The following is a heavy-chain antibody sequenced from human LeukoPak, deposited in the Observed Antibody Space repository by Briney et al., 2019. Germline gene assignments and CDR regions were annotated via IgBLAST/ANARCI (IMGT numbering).Heavy chain of an antibody. J-gene: IGHJ6*02. Sequence: GGSLRLSCAASGFTVSSNYMSWARQAPGKGLEWVASINPSGSVKYYVNSVKGRFTISRDNAKNSLYLQMSNLRAEDTAVYFCARGGGLDVWGQGATVTVSS. CDR1: GFTVSSNY. V-gene: IGHV3-7*03. CDR2: INPSGSVK. CDR3: ARGGGLDV. D-gene: IGHD3-16*01.